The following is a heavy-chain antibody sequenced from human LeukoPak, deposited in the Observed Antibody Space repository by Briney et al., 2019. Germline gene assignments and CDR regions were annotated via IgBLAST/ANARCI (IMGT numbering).Heavy chain of an antibody. CDR2: ISSSSSYI. CDR1: GFTFSSYS. V-gene: IGHV3-21*01. Sequence: PGGSLRLSCAASGFTFSSYSMNWVRQAPGKGLEWVSSISSSSSYIYYADSVKGRFTISRDNAKNSLYLQMNDLGVEDTAVYYCARGIAGAGYFDYWGQGTLVTVSS. CDR3: ARGIAGAGYFDY. J-gene: IGHJ4*02. D-gene: IGHD1-26*01.